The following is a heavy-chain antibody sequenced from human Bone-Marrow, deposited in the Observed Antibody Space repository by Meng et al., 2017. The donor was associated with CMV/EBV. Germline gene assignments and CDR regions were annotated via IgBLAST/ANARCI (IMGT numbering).Heavy chain of an antibody. J-gene: IGHJ6*02. Sequence: SLKISCTVSPFTFHKYAIHWVRQAPGKGLEWVSGFSLDSDRIDYADSVKGRFTVSRNSAKGSLYLQMNSLRVEDTALYYCTKDLRPGGADVWGQGTTVTVSS. CDR2: FSLDSDRI. V-gene: IGHV3-9*01. CDR1: PFTFHKYA. D-gene: IGHD3-10*01. CDR3: TKDLRPGGADV.